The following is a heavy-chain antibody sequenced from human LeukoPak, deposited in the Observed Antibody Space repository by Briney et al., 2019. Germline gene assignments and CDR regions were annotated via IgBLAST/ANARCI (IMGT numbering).Heavy chain of an antibody. CDR2: INHSGST. J-gene: IGHJ3*02. Sequence: PSETLSLTCAVYGGSFSGYYWSWIRQPPGKGLEWIGEINHSGSTNYNPSLKSRVTISVDTSKNQFSLKLSSVTAADTAVYYCARRRGVVVVAANAAFDIWGQGTMVTVSS. CDR1: GGSFSGYY. D-gene: IGHD2-15*01. CDR3: ARRRGVVVVAANAAFDI. V-gene: IGHV4-34*01.